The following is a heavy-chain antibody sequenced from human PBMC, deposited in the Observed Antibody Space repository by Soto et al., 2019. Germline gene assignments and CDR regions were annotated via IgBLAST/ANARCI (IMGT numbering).Heavy chain of an antibody. D-gene: IGHD3-10*01. CDR2: IIPIFGTA. J-gene: IGHJ4*02. CDR3: ARVALRFGELLSYYFDY. CDR1: GGTFSSYA. Sequence: SVKVSCKASGGTFSSYAISWVRQAPGQGLEWMGGIIPIFGTANYAQKFQGRVTITADESTSTAYMELSSLRSEDTAVYYCARVALRFGELLSYYFDYWGQGTLVTVSP. V-gene: IGHV1-69*13.